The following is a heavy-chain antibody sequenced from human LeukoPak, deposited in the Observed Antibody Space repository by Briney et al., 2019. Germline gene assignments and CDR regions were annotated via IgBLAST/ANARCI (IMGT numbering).Heavy chain of an antibody. D-gene: IGHD1-26*01. V-gene: IGHV3-48*01. CDR2: ISSSSSTI. Sequence: GGSLRLSCAASGFTFSSYSMNWVRQAPGKGLEWVSYISSSSSTIYYADSVKGRFTISRDNAKNSLYLQMNSLRAEDTAVYYCAREWELLFAYWGQGTLVTVSS. CDR3: AREWELLFAY. CDR1: GFTFSSYS. J-gene: IGHJ4*02.